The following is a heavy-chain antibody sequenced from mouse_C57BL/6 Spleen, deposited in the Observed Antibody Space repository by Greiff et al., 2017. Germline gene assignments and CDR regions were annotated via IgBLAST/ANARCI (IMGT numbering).Heavy chain of an antibody. Sequence: VQLVESGAELARPGASVKMSCKASGYTFTSYTMHWVKQRPGQGLEWIGYINPSSGYTKYNQKFKDKATLTADKSSSTAYMQLSSLTSEDSAVYYCARSPYDSYAMDYWGQGTSVTVSS. CDR3: ARSPYDSYAMDY. CDR2: INPSSGYT. J-gene: IGHJ4*01. V-gene: IGHV1-4*01. CDR1: GYTFTSYT.